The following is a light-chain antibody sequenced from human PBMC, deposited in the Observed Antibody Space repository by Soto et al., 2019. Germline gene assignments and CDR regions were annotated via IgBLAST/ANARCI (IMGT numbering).Light chain of an antibody. V-gene: IGLV4-69*01. J-gene: IGLJ1*01. Sequence: QLVLTQSPSASASLGASVKLTCTLSSGHSNYAIAWHQQQPEKGPRYLMKLNSDGSHSKGDGIPDRFSGSSSGAERYLIISSLQSEDEADYYCQTWGTGIHVFGTGTKLTVL. CDR3: QTWGTGIHV. CDR1: SGHSNYA. CDR2: LNSDGSH.